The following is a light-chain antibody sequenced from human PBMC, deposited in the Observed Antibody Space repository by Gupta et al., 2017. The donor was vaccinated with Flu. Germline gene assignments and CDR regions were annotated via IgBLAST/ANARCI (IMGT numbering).Light chain of an antibody. J-gene: IGKJ1*01. CDR1: QSISSY. CDR3: QQRSNWPPEWT. V-gene: IGKV3-11*01. Sequence: TLSLSPGERATRSCRASQSISSYLAWYQQRPGQAPRLLVYDATNRATGIPARFSGSGVGTDFTLTISSLEAEDFAVYYCQQRSNWPPEWTFGQGTRVEIK. CDR2: DAT.